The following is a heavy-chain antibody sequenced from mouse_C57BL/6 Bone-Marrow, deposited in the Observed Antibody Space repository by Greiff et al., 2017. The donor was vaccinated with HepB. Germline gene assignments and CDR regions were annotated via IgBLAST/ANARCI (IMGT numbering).Heavy chain of an antibody. Sequence: QVQLQQSGAELARPGASVKLSCKASGYTFTSYGISWVKQRTGQGLEWIGEIYPRSGNTYYNEKFKGKATLTADKSSSTAYMELRSLTSEDSAVYFCARGVYYGLDYWGQGTTLTVSS. CDR3: ARGVYYGLDY. CDR2: IYPRSGNT. CDR1: GYTFTSYG. D-gene: IGHD2-1*01. V-gene: IGHV1-81*01. J-gene: IGHJ2*01.